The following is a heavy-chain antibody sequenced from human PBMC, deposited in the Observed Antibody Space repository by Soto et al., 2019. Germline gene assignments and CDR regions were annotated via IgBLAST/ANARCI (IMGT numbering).Heavy chain of an antibody. CDR3: AKSPLGYCSGGSCYPPHYFDY. CDR1: GFTFSNYA. Sequence: EVQLLDSGGGLVQPGGSLRLSCAASGFTFSNYAMSWVRQAPGKGLEWVSGVGGSGDSTYYADSVKGRFTISRDNSKDTLYLQMNSLRAEDTAVYYCAKSPLGYCSGGSCYPPHYFDYWGQGTLVTVPS. D-gene: IGHD2-15*01. CDR2: VGGSGDST. V-gene: IGHV3-23*01. J-gene: IGHJ4*02.